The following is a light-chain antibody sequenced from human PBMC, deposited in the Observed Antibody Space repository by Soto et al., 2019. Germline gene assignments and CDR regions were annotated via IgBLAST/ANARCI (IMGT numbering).Light chain of an antibody. V-gene: IGKV3-20*01. J-gene: IGKJ2*01. CDR1: QSVSSSF. CDR2: AAS. Sequence: EIVLTQSPGTLSLSPGERATLSCRASQSVSSSFLAWYQHKPGQAPRLLIYAASSRATGSPDRFSGSGSGTDFTLTISRLEPEDFAVYYCQQYGSSPYTFGQGTKLEIK. CDR3: QQYGSSPYT.